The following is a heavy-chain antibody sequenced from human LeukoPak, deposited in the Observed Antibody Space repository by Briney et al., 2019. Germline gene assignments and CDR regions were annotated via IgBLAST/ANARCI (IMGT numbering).Heavy chain of an antibody. J-gene: IGHJ4*02. CDR1: GVTVSNNY. V-gene: IGHV3-66*01. Sequence: GGSLRLSCAASGVTVSNNYLSWVRQAPGKGLEWGSVLYVDGSTYYADSVKGRFTISRDNSKNMLYLQRNSLRAAATAVYSCARDVSSRHLDYWGQGTLVTVSS. CDR3: ARDVSSRHLDY. CDR2: LYVDGST. D-gene: IGHD2/OR15-2a*01.